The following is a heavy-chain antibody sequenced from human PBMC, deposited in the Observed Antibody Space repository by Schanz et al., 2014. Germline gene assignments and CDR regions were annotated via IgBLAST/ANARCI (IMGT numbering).Heavy chain of an antibody. CDR2: ISAYTNNT. Sequence: QVQLVQSGAEVKKPGSSMKVSCEASRYTFNTYGLNWVRQAPGQGLEWMGWISAYTNNTNYAQKFRGRVTMTRNTSMSTAYIELHILTSEDTAVYYCARGRTFDYWGQGTLVTVSS. CDR1: RYTFNTYG. CDR3: ARGRTFDY. V-gene: IGHV1-18*01. J-gene: IGHJ4*02.